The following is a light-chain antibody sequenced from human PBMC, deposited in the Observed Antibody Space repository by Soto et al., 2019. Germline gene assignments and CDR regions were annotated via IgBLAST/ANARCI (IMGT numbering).Light chain of an antibody. CDR3: QQTYSTPIT. V-gene: IGKV1-39*01. CDR1: QGIRNG. CDR2: ASS. J-gene: IGKJ5*01. Sequence: DIQMTQSPSSLSASVGDRVTITCRASQGIRNGLGWYQQKPGKAPKRLIYASSTLQSGVPSRFSASESGTDFTLTITNLQPEDCATYYCQQTYSTPITFGQGTRLQIK.